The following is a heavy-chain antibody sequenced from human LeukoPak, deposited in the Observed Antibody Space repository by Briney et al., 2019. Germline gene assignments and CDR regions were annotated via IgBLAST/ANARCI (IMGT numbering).Heavy chain of an antibody. V-gene: IGHV1-46*01. CDR1: GYTFTSYY. Sequence: ASVKVSCKASGYTFTSYYMHWVRQAPRQGLEWMGIINPSGGSTSYAQKFQGRVTMTRDTSTSTVYMELSSLRSEDTAVYYCARGGRLGPFEGRDIVVVPAALLVDPWGQGTLVTVSS. J-gene: IGHJ5*02. D-gene: IGHD2-2*01. CDR2: INPSGGST. CDR3: ARGGRLGPFEGRDIVVVPAALLVDP.